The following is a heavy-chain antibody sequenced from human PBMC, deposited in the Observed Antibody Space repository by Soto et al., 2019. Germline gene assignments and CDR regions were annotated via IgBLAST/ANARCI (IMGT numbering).Heavy chain of an antibody. J-gene: IGHJ6*02. Sequence: SGPTLVNHTETLTLTCTFSGFSLTSPGMCVSWIRQSPGKALEWLALIERDDDDKYYSTSLKTRLTISKDTRKNQVVLTMANMEPADAATYYCARSIRGPRRFNGMDVWGQGTTVTVSS. CDR2: IERDDDDK. CDR1: GFSLTSPGMC. V-gene: IGHV2-70*13. D-gene: IGHD1-20*01. CDR3: ARSIRGPRRFNGMDV.